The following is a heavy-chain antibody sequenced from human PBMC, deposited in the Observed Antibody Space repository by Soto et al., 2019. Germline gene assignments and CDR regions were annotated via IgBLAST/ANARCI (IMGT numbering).Heavy chain of an antibody. CDR3: ASVLGGRRVRDYYYYGMDV. Sequence: QVQLVQSGAEVKKPGASVKVSCKASGYTFTGYYMHWVRQAPGQGLEWMGWINPNSGGTNYAQKFQGWVTMTRDTSISTDYMELSRLRSDDTAVYDGASVLGGRRVRDYYYYGMDVWGQGTTVTVSS. CDR1: GYTFTGYY. J-gene: IGHJ6*02. D-gene: IGHD3-16*01. V-gene: IGHV1-2*04. CDR2: INPNSGGT.